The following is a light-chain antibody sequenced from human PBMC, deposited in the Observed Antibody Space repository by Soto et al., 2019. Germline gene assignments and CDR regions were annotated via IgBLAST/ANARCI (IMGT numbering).Light chain of an antibody. V-gene: IGLV1-47*02. CDR1: SSNIGSNY. J-gene: IGLJ2*01. Sequence: QSVLTQPPSASGTPGQSVTISCSGSSSNIGSNYVYWYQQLPGTAPKLLIYSNDQRPSGVPDRFSGSKSGTSASLAISGLRSEDEADYYCAAWDASLLFGGVTKLTVL. CDR3: AAWDASLL. CDR2: SND.